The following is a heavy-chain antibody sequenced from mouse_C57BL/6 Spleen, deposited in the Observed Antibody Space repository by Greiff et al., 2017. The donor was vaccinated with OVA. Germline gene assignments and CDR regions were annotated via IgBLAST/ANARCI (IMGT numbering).Heavy chain of an antibody. J-gene: IGHJ1*03. Sequence: QVKLQQPGAGLVRPGSSVKLSCKASGYTFTSYWMDWVKQRPGQGLEWIGNIYPSDSETHYNQKFKDKATLTVDKSYSTAYMQLSSLTSEDSAVYDCSRPYSSYYFDVWGTGTTVTVSS. CDR2: IYPSDSET. CDR1: GYTFTSYW. D-gene: IGHD2-5*01. CDR3: SRPYSSYYFDV. V-gene: IGHV1-61*01.